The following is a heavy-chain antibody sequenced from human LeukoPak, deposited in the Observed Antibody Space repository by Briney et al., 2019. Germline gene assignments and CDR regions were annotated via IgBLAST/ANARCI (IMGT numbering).Heavy chain of an antibody. D-gene: IGHD1-26*01. Sequence: SGTLSLTCSVSGGSISSYYWSWIRQPPGKGLEYIGYSYYIVSTDYNPSLKSRVTISVDTSHKFSLMLTSVTAADTAVYYCARSGGNYYDTDAFDIWGQGTMVTVSS. CDR3: ARSGGNYYDTDAFDI. CDR1: GGSISSYY. V-gene: IGHV4-59*08. J-gene: IGHJ3*02. CDR2: SYYIVST.